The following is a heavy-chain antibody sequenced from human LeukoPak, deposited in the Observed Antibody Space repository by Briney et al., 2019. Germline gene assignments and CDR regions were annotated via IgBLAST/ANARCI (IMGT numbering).Heavy chain of an antibody. CDR2: VSGSGGST. CDR3: AKDLRYYDSSGHYVAPRHYYFDY. CDR1: GFTFSSYA. D-gene: IGHD3-22*01. J-gene: IGHJ4*02. Sequence: GGSLRLSCAASGFTFSSYAMSWVRQAPGKGLEWVSAVSGSGGSTYHADSVKGRFTISRDNSKNTLYLQMNSLRAEDTAVYYCAKDLRYYDSSGHYVAPRHYYFDYWGQGTLVTVSS. V-gene: IGHV3-23*01.